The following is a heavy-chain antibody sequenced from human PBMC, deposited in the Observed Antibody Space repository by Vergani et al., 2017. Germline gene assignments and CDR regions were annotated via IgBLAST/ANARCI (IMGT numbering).Heavy chain of an antibody. V-gene: IGHV3-23*01. CDR3: ARDLVLLWFGEIPTSPGWFDP. Sequence: EVQSLESGGNLVHPGGSLRLPCAVSGFTFTKLAMTWVRQAPGGGWEWVSGISGSGGFTYYADSVKGRFTISRDNSKNTMFLQMNNLRAEDTAVYYCARDLVLLWFGEIPTSPGWFDPWGQGTLVTVSS. CDR1: GFTFTKLA. D-gene: IGHD3-10*01. CDR2: ISGSGGFT. J-gene: IGHJ5*02.